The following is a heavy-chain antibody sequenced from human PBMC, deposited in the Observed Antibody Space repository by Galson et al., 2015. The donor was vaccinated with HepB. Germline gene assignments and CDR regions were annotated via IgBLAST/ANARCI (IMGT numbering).Heavy chain of an antibody. CDR1: GGSISSSSYY. CDR3: ARGWELLTGNYFDY. CDR2: IYYSGST. D-gene: IGHD1-26*01. V-gene: IGHV4-39*07. J-gene: IGHJ4*02. Sequence: SETLSLTCTVSGGSISSSSYYWGWIRQPPGKGLEWIGSIYYSGSTYYNPSLKSRVTISVDTSKNQFSLKLSSVTAADTAVYYCARGWELLTGNYFDYWGQGTLVTVSS.